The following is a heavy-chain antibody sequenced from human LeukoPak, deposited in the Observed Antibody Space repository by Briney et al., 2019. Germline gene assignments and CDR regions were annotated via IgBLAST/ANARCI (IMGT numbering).Heavy chain of an antibody. CDR1: GGSISSSNW. CDR3: ARLSAGDGFDY. Sequence: SETLSLTCAVSGGSISSSNWWSWVRQPPGKGLEWIGEIYHSGSTNYNPSLKSRVTISVDTSKNQFSLKLSSVTAADTAVYYCARLSAGDGFDYWGQGTLVTVSS. V-gene: IGHV4-4*02. CDR2: IYHSGST. D-gene: IGHD2-21*02. J-gene: IGHJ4*02.